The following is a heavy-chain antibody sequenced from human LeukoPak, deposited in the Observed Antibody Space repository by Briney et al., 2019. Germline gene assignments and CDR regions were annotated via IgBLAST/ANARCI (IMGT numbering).Heavy chain of an antibody. CDR1: GYTFNSYG. D-gene: IGHD6-19*01. J-gene: IGHJ6*03. Sequence: ASVKVSCKAYGYTFNSYGINWVRQAPGQGLEWMGGISVDNGNTNYAQKVQGRVTMTTDTSTSTVYMELRSLRSDDTAVYYCARWGGSGWFAYYYYYYMDVWGKGTTVTVSS. CDR2: ISVDNGNT. CDR3: ARWGGSGWFAYYYYYYMDV. V-gene: IGHV1-18*01.